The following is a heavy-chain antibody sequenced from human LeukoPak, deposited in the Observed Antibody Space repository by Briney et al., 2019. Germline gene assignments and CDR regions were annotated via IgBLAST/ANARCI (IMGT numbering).Heavy chain of an antibody. V-gene: IGHV3-53*01. J-gene: IGHJ3*02. CDR2: IYSGGST. Sequence: GGSLRLSCAASGFTFSSYSMNWVRQAPGKGLEWVSVIYSGGSTYYADSVKGRFTISRGNSKNTLYLQMNSLRAEDTAVYYCAKRRDAFDIWGQGTMVTVSS. CDR1: GFTFSSYS. CDR3: AKRRDAFDI.